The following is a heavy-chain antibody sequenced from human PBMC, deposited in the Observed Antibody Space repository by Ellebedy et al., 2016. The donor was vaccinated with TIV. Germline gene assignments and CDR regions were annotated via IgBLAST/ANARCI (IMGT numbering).Heavy chain of an antibody. CDR2: INPNSGGT. D-gene: IGHD1-1*01. CDR1: GYTFTGYY. Sequence: AASVKVSCKASGYTFTGYYMHWVRQAPGQGLEWMGWINPNSGGTNYAQKFQGWVTMTRDTSISTAYMELSRLRSDDTAVYYCARDRGRVLERAFYYFDYWGQGTLVTVSS. J-gene: IGHJ4*02. V-gene: IGHV1-2*04. CDR3: ARDRGRVLERAFYYFDY.